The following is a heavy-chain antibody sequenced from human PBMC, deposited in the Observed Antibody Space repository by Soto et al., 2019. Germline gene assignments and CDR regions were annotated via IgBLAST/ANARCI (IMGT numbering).Heavy chain of an antibody. Sequence: QVQRQESGPGLVKPSETLSLTCTVSVCYITSSRYYWGWIRQAPGKGLEWIGSIYYIGTTYYSPYLKSRVTISVDPSKNQLSLKLSPVTAADTAVYYCARHRDIGTYIFDYWGQGTLVTVSS. J-gene: IGHJ4*02. CDR2: IYYIGTT. D-gene: IGHD1-26*01. CDR3: ARHRDIGTYIFDY. V-gene: IGHV4-39*01. CDR1: VCYITSSRYY.